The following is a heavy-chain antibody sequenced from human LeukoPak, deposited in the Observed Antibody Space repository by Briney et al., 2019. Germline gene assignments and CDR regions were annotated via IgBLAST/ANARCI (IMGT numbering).Heavy chain of an antibody. D-gene: IGHD2/OR15-2a*01. J-gene: IGHJ6*03. CDR2: IFIDGST. CDR1: GVSISSYY. CDR3: AREALIEDFYYYMDV. Sequence: SETLSLTCTVSGVSISSYYWSWVRQPAGKGLEWIGRIFIDGSTNYNPSLKSRLTMSVDTSKNQFSLKLSSVTAADTAVYFCAREALIEDFYYYMDVWGKGTTVTVSS. V-gene: IGHV4-4*07.